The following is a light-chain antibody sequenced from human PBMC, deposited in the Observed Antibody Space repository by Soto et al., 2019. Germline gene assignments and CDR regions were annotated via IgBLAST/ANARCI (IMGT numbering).Light chain of an antibody. V-gene: IGLV4-69*01. CDR2: LNGDGSH. CDR1: SGHSSYA. CDR3: QTWGSGIRVV. Sequence: QPVLTQSPSASASLGASVKLTCTLSSGHSSYAIAWHQQQPEKGPRYLMKLNGDGSHSKGDGIPDRSSGTSAGAERYLTIASLQSEDEADYYWQTWGSGIRVVFGGGTKLTVL. J-gene: IGLJ2*01.